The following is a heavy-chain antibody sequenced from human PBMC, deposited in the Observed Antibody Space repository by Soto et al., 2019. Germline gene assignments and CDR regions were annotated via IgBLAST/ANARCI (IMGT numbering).Heavy chain of an antibody. CDR3: ARRPLSSNGAY. CDR2: IYSSCST. V-gene: IGHV3-53*01. J-gene: IGHJ4*02. CDR1: GFTVSSND. Sequence: EVQLVESGGDLIQPGGSLRLSCAASGFTVSSNDMSWVRQAPGKGLEWVSLIYSSCSTHYADSVKGRFTISRDSSKNTVHLQMNTLRAEDTVVYYCARRPLSSNGAYWGQGTLVTVSS. D-gene: IGHD2-8*01.